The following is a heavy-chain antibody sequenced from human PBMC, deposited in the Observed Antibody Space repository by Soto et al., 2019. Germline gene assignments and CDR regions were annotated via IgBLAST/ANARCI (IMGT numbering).Heavy chain of an antibody. D-gene: IGHD2-15*01. CDR3: ARRLDDTPETFFSWFDP. Sequence: PSETLSLTCTVSGGSINTGGYYWGWIRHLPGEGLEWIGHIFYTGTAYYNPSLRSRVTVSIDTSANQFSLHMYSVTAADTAMYYCARRLDDTPETFFSWFDPWGQGILVTVSS. CDR1: GGSINTGGYY. CDR2: IFYTGTA. J-gene: IGHJ5*02. V-gene: IGHV4-31*03.